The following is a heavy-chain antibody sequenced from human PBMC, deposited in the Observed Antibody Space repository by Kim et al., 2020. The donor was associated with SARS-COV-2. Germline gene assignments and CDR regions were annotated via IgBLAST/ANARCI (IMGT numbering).Heavy chain of an antibody. D-gene: IGHD3-3*01. J-gene: IGHJ4*02. Sequence: VKGRFTISRDNSKNTLYLQMNSLRAEDTAVYYCAKSLGTIFGVVIRPFDYWGQGTLVTVSS. CDR3: AKSLGTIFGVVIRPFDY. V-gene: IGHV3-23*01.